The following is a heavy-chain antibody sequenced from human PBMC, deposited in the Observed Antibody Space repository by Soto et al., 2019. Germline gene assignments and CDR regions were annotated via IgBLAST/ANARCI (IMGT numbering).Heavy chain of an antibody. Sequence: ASVKVSCKASGYTFTRYYIHWVRQAPGQGLEWMGIINPRGGSTTYAQKFQGRVTLTSDTSTSTAYMELSRLRSEDTAVYFCARDSIVARYYFDYWGQGTPVTV. CDR1: GYTFTRYY. J-gene: IGHJ4*02. CDR3: ARDSIVARYYFDY. D-gene: IGHD6-6*01. CDR2: INPRGGST. V-gene: IGHV1-46*01.